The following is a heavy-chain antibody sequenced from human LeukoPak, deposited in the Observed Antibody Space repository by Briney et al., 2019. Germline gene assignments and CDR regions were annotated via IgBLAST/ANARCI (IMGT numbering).Heavy chain of an antibody. Sequence: SPSETLSLTCAVYGGSFSGYYWSWIRQPPGKGLEWIGEINHSGSTNYNPSLKSRVTISVDTSKNQFSLKLSSVTAADTAVYYCARDGYNYASRYYFDYWGQGTLVTVSS. V-gene: IGHV4-34*01. J-gene: IGHJ4*02. D-gene: IGHD5-24*01. CDR3: ARDGYNYASRYYFDY. CDR1: GGSFSGYY. CDR2: INHSGST.